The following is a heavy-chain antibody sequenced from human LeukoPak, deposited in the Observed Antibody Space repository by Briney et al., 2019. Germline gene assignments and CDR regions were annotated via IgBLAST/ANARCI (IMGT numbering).Heavy chain of an antibody. CDR3: XXGLRYSSGTNWFDP. Sequence: PGGSLRLSCAASGFTVSSNYMTWVRQAPGKGLEWVSVIYIGGDTYYADSVKGRFTISRDNSKNTVYLQMNSLRAEDTAVYYCXXGLRYSSGTNWFDPWGQGTLVTVSS. D-gene: IGHD3-22*01. V-gene: IGHV3-66*01. CDR1: GFTVSSNY. J-gene: IGHJ5*02. CDR2: IYIGGDT.